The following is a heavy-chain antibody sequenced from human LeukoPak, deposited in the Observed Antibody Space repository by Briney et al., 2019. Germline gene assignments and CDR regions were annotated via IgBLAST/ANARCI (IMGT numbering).Heavy chain of an antibody. CDR2: IYYSGST. CDR1: GGSISSYY. J-gene: IGHJ4*02. D-gene: IGHD4-17*01. CDR3: ARVGLYGDYAT. Sequence: SETLSLTCTVSGGSISSYYWSWIRQPPGKGLEWIGYIYYSGSTNYNPSLKSRVTLSVDTSKNRFSLKLSSVTAADTAGYFCARVGLYGDYATWGQGTLVTVSS. V-gene: IGHV4-59*01.